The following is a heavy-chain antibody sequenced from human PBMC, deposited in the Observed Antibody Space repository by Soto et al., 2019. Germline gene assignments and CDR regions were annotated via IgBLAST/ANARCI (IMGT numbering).Heavy chain of an antibody. CDR1: GFTFSSYW. V-gene: IGHV3-74*01. J-gene: IGHJ6*02. D-gene: IGHD6-6*01. Sequence: GGSLRLSCAASGFTFSSYWMHWVRQAPGKGLVWVSRINSDGSSTSYADSVKGRFTISRDNAKNTLYLQMNSLRAEDTAVYYRARVLAGYSSSYYYYYGMDVWGQGTTVTVSS. CDR2: INSDGSST. CDR3: ARVLAGYSSSYYYYYGMDV.